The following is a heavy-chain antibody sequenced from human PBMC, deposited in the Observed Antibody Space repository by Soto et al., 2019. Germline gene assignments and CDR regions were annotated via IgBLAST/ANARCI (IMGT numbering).Heavy chain of an antibody. Sequence: QVQLVQSGAGVKKPGSSVKVSCTASGVTFSSYTISWERQAPGQGLEWMGRIIPILGIANYAQKYEGRVTITAYKSTSPAYMELSSLRSEDTAVYYCARDRDILVVPMRHGWYFDFWGRGTLVTVSS. CDR1: GVTFSSYT. CDR2: IIPILGIA. J-gene: IGHJ2*01. V-gene: IGHV1-69*08. D-gene: IGHD2-2*01. CDR3: ARDRDILVVPMRHGWYFDF.